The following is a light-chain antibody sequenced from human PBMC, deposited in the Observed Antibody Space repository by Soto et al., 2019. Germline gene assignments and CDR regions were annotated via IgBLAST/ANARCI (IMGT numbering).Light chain of an antibody. V-gene: IGKV3-20*01. CDR2: GAA. J-gene: IGKJ3*01. CDR3: QQYGRSPFT. Sequence: TVMTQSPGTLSLSPGETATLSCRARESVSSNCEAWFHQKPGQAARLLIYGAASRATGVPDRFSASGSGTDLTLTIIRLEPEDFAVYYCQQYGRSPFTFGPGTKVDIK. CDR1: ESVSSNC.